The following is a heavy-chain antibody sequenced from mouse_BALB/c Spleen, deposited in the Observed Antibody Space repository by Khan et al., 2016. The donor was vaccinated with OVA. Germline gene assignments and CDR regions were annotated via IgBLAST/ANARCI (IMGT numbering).Heavy chain of an antibody. V-gene: IGHV1-77*01. D-gene: IGHD1-3*01. CDR3: AREWSSWFPY. Sequence: VQLQESGTELARPGASVKLSCKASGYIFIDYNINWVKQRTGQGLEWIGEISPGSGNTYYNEKFKGKATLTADKSSSTAYMQLSSLTSEDSAVYCCAREWSSWFPYWGQGTLITVSA. CDR1: GYIFIDYN. CDR2: ISPGSGNT. J-gene: IGHJ3*01.